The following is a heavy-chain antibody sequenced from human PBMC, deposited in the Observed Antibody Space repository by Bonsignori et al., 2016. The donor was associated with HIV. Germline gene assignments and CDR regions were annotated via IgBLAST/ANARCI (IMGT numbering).Heavy chain of an antibody. D-gene: IGHD4-17*01. CDR2: IYWDDDK. CDR3: AHRRRTITVKTAFDI. J-gene: IGHJ3*02. Sequence: QITLKESGPTLVKPSQTLTLTCSFSGFSLTTSGEGVGWIRQPPGKALEWLALIYWDDDKRYSPSLKNRLTITEDTSRNQVILKMTNMDPVDTATYYCAHRRRTITVKTAFDIWGQGTRVTVSS. CDR1: GFSLTTSGEG. V-gene: IGHV2-5*02.